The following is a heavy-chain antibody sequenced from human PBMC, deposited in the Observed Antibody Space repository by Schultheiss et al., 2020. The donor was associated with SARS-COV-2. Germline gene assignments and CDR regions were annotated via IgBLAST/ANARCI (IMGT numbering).Heavy chain of an antibody. CDR3: AKVGGSSWNNYYYYGMDV. Sequence: GGSLRLSCAASGFTFSSYAMHWVRQAPGKGPEWLSSISSGSSYIHYADSVKGRFTISRDNAKNSLYLQMNSLRAEDTALYYCAKVGGSSWNNYYYYGMDVWGQGTTVTVSS. D-gene: IGHD6-13*01. CDR2: ISSGSSYI. CDR1: GFTFSSYA. V-gene: IGHV3-21*04. J-gene: IGHJ6*02.